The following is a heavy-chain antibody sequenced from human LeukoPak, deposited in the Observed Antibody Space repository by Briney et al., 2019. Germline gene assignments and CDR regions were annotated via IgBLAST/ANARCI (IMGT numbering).Heavy chain of an antibody. J-gene: IGHJ4*02. Sequence: GVSLRLSRAASGFTFTSYKMHWVRQAPGEGLEWVAVICYDGINEYYADSVKGRFTISRDNFKNTLYLQMNSLRGEDTAVYYCAREQRGLDSWGQGTLVTVSS. CDR2: ICYDGINE. CDR1: GFTFTSYK. V-gene: IGHV3-30-3*01. CDR3: AREQRGLDS. D-gene: IGHD6-25*01.